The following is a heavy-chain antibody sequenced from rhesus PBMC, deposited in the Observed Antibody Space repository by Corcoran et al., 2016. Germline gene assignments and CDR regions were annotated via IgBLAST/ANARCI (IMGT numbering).Heavy chain of an antibody. Sequence: QVQLQESGPGLVKPSATLSLTCAVSGCPLSSNYWSWIRPPPGKGLEWIGRIYGSGGSTDYNPSLKSRVTISTDTSKNQFSLKLSSVTAADTAVYYCARSDYYVKFDYWGQGVLVTVSS. D-gene: IGHD3-22*01. V-gene: IGHV4-160*01. CDR1: GCPLSSNY. CDR2: IYGSGGST. J-gene: IGHJ4*01. CDR3: ARSDYYVKFDY.